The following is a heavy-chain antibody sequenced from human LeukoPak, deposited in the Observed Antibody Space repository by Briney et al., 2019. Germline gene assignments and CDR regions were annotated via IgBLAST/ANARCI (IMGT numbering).Heavy chain of an antibody. CDR2: ISYTGST. V-gene: IGHV4-59*03. D-gene: IGHD6-13*01. Sequence: SETLSLTCTVSGGSISSYYWSWIRQPPGKGLECIGYISYTGSTNYNPSLKSRVTISVDTSKNQFSLRLTSVTAADTAVYYCAGMAGYSSFYYYGMDVWGQGTTVTVSS. J-gene: IGHJ6*02. CDR1: GGSISSYY. CDR3: AGMAGYSSFYYYGMDV.